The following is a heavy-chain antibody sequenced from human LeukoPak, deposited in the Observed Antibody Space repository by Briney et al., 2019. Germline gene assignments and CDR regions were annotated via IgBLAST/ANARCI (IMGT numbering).Heavy chain of an antibody. CDR3: ARDSTYYDILTGYYTGLGYYGMDV. CDR2: INPNSGGT. CDR1: GYTFTRYY. D-gene: IGHD3-9*01. V-gene: IGHV1-2*02. J-gene: IGHJ6*02. Sequence: ASVKVSCKASGYTFTRYYMHWVRQAPGQGLEWMGWINPNSGGTNYAQKFQGRVTMTRDTSISPAYMELSRLRSDDTAVYYCARDSTYYDILTGYYTGLGYYGMDVWGQGTTVTVSS.